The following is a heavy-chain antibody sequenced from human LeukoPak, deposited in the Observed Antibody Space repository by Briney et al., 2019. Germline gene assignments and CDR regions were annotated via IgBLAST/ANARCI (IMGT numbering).Heavy chain of an antibody. D-gene: IGHD1-26*01. Sequence: SLRLSCAASGFTFDDYAMHWVPEGPGQGLEWFSGMTWNTDTIGYADYVMGRFSISRDNAKNSMYLPMNSLRAEATALYYCAKDISVGATPYYFDSWGQGTLVTVSS. CDR3: AKDISVGATPYYFDS. V-gene: IGHV3-9*01. J-gene: IGHJ4*02. CDR1: GFTFDDYA. CDR2: MTWNTDTI.